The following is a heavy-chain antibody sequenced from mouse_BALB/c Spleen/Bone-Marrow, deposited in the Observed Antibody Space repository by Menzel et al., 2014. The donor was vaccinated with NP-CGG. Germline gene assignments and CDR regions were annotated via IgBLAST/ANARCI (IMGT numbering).Heavy chain of an antibody. CDR3: TRSRYDYDNAMDC. Sequence: VKLQESGAELVKPGASVKLSCKASGYTFTSYYMYWVKQRPGQGLEWIGEINPSNGGTNFNEKFKSKATLTVDKSSSTAYMQLSSLTSEDSAVYYCTRSRYDYDNAMDCWGQGTSVTVSS. CDR2: INPSNGGT. CDR1: GYTFTSYY. J-gene: IGHJ4*01. V-gene: IGHV1S81*02. D-gene: IGHD2-4*01.